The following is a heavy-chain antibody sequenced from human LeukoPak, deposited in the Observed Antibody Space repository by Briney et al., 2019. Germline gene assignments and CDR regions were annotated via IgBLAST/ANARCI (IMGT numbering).Heavy chain of an antibody. D-gene: IGHD3-3*01. V-gene: IGHV3-21*01. CDR2: ISSSSSYI. CDR3: ARNYDFWSGYYTGLDTYYFDY. J-gene: IGHJ4*02. Sequence: PGGSLRLSCAASGFTFSSYSMNWVRQAPGKGLEWVSSISSSSSYIYYADSVKGRFTISRDNAKNSPYLQMNSLRAEDTAVYYCARNYDFWSGYYTGLDTYYFDYWGQGTLVTVSS. CDR1: GFTFSSYS.